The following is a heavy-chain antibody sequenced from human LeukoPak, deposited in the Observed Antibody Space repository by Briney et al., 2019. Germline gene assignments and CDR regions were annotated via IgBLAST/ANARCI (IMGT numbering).Heavy chain of an antibody. CDR2: ISYDGSNK. Sequence: GSLRLSCAASGFTFSSYAMHWVRQAPGKGLEWVAVISYDGSNKYYADSVKGRFTISRDNSKNTLYLQMNSLRAEDTAVYYCAKDSLADIVVVVAATEGYFDYWGQGTLVTVSS. CDR3: AKDSLADIVVVVAATEGYFDY. CDR1: GFTFSSYA. J-gene: IGHJ4*02. V-gene: IGHV3-30-3*01. D-gene: IGHD2-15*01.